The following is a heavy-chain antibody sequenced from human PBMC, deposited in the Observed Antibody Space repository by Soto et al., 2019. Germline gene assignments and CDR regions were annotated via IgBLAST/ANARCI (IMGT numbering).Heavy chain of an antibody. CDR1: GFTFSSYA. CDR3: AKDLRIAVAGLFDY. Sequence: EVQLLESGGGLVQPGGSLRLSCAASGFTFSSYAMSWVRQAPGNGLGWVAAISGSGGSTYYADSVKGRFTISRDNSKNTLYLQMNSLRAEDTAVYYCAKDLRIAVAGLFDYWGQGTLVTVSS. CDR2: ISGSGGST. V-gene: IGHV3-23*01. D-gene: IGHD6-19*01. J-gene: IGHJ4*02.